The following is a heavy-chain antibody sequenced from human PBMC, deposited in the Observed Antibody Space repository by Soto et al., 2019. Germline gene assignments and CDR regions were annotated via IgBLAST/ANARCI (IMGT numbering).Heavy chain of an antibody. CDR1: GGTFSSYA. Sequence: SVKVSCKASGGTFSSYAISWVRQAPGQGLEWMGGIIPIFGTANYAQKFQGRVTITADESTSTAYMELSSLRSEDTAVYYCARGAAGATARFDPWGQGTLVTVSS. V-gene: IGHV1-69*13. J-gene: IGHJ5*02. CDR3: ARGAAGATARFDP. D-gene: IGHD1-26*01. CDR2: IIPIFGTA.